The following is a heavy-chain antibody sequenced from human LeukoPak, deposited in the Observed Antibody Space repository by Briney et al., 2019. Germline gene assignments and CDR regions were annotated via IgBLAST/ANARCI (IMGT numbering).Heavy chain of an antibody. CDR3: ARVRSRLRLDDAFDI. CDR2: MYYSGST. V-gene: IGHV4-59*01. Sequence: SETLSLTCTASGGSIISYYWRWIRQPPGKGLEWIGYMYYSGSTNYNPSLESRVTISVDTSNNRFSLRLRSVTAADTAVYYCARVRSRLRLDDAFDIWGQGTMVTVSS. CDR1: GGSIISYY. D-gene: IGHD4-17*01. J-gene: IGHJ3*02.